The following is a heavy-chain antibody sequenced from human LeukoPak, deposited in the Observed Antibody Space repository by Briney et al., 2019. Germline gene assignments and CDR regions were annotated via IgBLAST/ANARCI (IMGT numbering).Heavy chain of an antibody. J-gene: IGHJ4*02. D-gene: IGHD3-9*01. CDR3: AKDTALRYFDYFDY. Sequence: PGRSLRLSCAASGFTFDDYAMHWVRQVPGKGLEWVSGISWNSGSIDYADSVKGRFTISRDNAKSSPYLQMNSLRAEDTALYYCAKDTALRYFDYFDYWGQGTLVTVSP. V-gene: IGHV3-9*01. CDR2: ISWNSGSI. CDR1: GFTFDDYA.